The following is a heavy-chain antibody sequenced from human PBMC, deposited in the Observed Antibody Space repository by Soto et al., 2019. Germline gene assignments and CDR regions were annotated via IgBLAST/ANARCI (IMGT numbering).Heavy chain of an antibody. J-gene: IGHJ4*02. V-gene: IGHV4-4*02. CDR1: GFSISSSYW. D-gene: IGHD4-17*01. CDR3: ARDPDGDIPINY. CDR2: IYHSGST. Sequence: QVQLQESGPGLVKPSGTLSLTCAVSGFSISSSYWWSWVRQPPGKGLEWIGEIYHSGSTNYNPSLKSQVTISIDTSKNQFSLKLSSVTSADPAVYYCARDPDGDIPINYWGQGTLVTVSS.